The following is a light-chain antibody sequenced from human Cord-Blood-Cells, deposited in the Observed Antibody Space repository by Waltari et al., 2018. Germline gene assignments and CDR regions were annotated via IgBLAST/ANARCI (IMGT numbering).Light chain of an antibody. CDR2: RNN. Sequence: QSVLTQPPSASGTPGQRVPISCSGSSSNIGSNYVYWYQQLPGTAPKLLTYRNNQRPSGVPDRFSGSKSGTSASLAISGLRSEDEADYYCAAWDDSLSGYVFGTGTKVTVL. V-gene: IGLV1-47*01. J-gene: IGLJ1*01. CDR3: AAWDDSLSGYV. CDR1: SSNIGSNY.